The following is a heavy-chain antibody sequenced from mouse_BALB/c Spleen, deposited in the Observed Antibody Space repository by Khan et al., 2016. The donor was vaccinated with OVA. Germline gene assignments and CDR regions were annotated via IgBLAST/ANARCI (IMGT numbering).Heavy chain of an antibody. CDR2: ISSGGDYT. CDR3: AEYLTGSCAY. Sequence: EVELVESGGDLVKPGGSLKLSCAASGFTFSSYSMSWVRQTPDKRLEWVASISSGGDYTYYPDSVKGRFTISRDNAKNTLYLQMSDLKSEDTAMYYCAEYLTGSCAYWGQGTLVTVSA. D-gene: IGHD4-1*01. J-gene: IGHJ3*01. V-gene: IGHV5-6*01. CDR1: GFTFSSYS.